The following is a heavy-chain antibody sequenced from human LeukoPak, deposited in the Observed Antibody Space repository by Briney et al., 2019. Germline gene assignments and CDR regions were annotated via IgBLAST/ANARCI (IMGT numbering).Heavy chain of an antibody. J-gene: IGHJ6*03. V-gene: IGHV3-23*01. CDR3: AKALKPPYYYYYMDV. CDR1: GFTFSSYA. CDR2: ISGSGGST. Sequence: PGGSLRLSCAASGFTFSSYAMSWVRQAPGEGLEWVSAISGSGGSTYYADSVKGRFTISRDNSKNTLYLQMNSLRTEDTAVYYCAKALKPPYYYYYMDVRGKGTTVTVSS.